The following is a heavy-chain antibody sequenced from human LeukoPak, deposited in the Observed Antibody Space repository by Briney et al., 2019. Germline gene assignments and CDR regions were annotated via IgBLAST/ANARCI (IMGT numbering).Heavy chain of an antibody. CDR1: GYSFTSYW. V-gene: IGHV5-51*01. CDR2: IYPGDSDT. Sequence: GESLRISCKASGYSFTSYWIGWVRQMPGKGLEWMGIIYPGDSDTRYSPSFQGQVTISADKSISTAYLQWSSLKASDTAMYYCARHVSGSSSAFQYWGQGTLVTVSS. CDR3: ARHVSGSSSAFQY. J-gene: IGHJ4*02. D-gene: IGHD6-6*01.